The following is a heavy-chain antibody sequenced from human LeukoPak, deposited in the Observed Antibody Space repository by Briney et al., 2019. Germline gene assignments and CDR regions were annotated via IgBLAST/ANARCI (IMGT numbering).Heavy chain of an antibody. CDR2: INHSGST. V-gene: IGHV4-34*01. D-gene: IGHD1-26*01. Sequence: SETLSLTCAVYGGSFSGYYWSWIRQPPGTGLEWIGEINHSGSTNYNPSLKSRVTISVDTSKNQFSLKLSSVTAADTAVYYCASSRGLPYFFDYWGQGTLVTVSS. CDR1: GGSFSGYY. J-gene: IGHJ4*02. CDR3: ASSRGLPYFFDY.